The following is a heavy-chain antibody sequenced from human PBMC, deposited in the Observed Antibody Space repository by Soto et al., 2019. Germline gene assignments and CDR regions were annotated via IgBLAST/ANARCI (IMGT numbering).Heavy chain of an antibody. Sequence: SQTLSLTCAISGDSVSSNSAAWNWIRQSPSRGLEWLGRTYYRSKWYNDYAVSVKSRITINPDTSKNQFSLQLNSVTPEDTAVYYCARGGYYYGSGSYPSPYYYYGMDVWGQGTTVTVSS. V-gene: IGHV6-1*01. CDR1: GDSVSSNSAA. J-gene: IGHJ6*02. CDR2: TYYRSKWYN. CDR3: ARGGYYYGSGSYPSPYYYYGMDV. D-gene: IGHD3-10*01.